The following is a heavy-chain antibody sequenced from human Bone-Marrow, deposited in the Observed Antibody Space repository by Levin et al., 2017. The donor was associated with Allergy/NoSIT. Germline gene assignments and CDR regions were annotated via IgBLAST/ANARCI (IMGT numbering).Heavy chain of an antibody. CDR2: FYYSGNT. V-gene: IGHV4-39*01. CDR1: GDSIISSSYY. D-gene: IGHD1-26*01. Sequence: SQTLSLPCTVSGDSIISSSYYWGWLRQPPGKGLEWIGSFYYSGNTYHNPSLRSRVTISVDTSKNQFSLKLTSVTAADTALYYCATNSGSDLRDFDLWGQGTLLTVSS. J-gene: IGHJ4*02. CDR3: ATNSGSDLRDFDL.